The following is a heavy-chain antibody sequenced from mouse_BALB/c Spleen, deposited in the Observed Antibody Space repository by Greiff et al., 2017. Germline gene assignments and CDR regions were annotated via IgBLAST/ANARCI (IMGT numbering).Heavy chain of an antibody. CDR2: ISYSGST. CDR3: ARSGYYRGAWFAY. J-gene: IGHJ3*01. D-gene: IGHD2-14*01. CDR1: GYSITSDYA. Sequence: EVKLMESGPGLVKPSQSLSLTCTVTGYSITSDYAWNWIRQFPGNKLEWMGYISYSGSTSYNPSLKSRISITRDTAKNQFFLQLNSVTTEDTATYYCARSGYYRGAWFAYWGQGTLVTVSA. V-gene: IGHV3-2*02.